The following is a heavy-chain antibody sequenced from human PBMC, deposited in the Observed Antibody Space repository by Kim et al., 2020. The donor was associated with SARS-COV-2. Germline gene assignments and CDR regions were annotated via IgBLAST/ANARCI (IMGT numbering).Heavy chain of an antibody. V-gene: IGHV1-69*13. CDR1: GGTFSSYA. CDR3: ARGVNYYDSSGYYHYFDY. Sequence: SVKVSCKASGGTFSSYAISWVRQAPGQGLEWMGGIIPIFGTANYAQKFQGRVTITADESTSTAYMELSSLRSEDTAVYYCARGVNYYDSSGYYHYFDYWGQGTLVTVSS. CDR2: IIPIFGTA. D-gene: IGHD3-22*01. J-gene: IGHJ4*02.